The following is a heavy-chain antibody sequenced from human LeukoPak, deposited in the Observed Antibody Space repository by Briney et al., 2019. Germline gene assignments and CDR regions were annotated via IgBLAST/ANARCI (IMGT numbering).Heavy chain of an antibody. CDR1: GGSFSGYY. CDR2: INHSGST. V-gene: IGHV4-34*01. J-gene: IGHJ5*02. Sequence: PSETLSLTCAVYGGSFSGYYWSWIRQPPGKGLEWIGEINHSGSTNYNPSLKSRVTISVDTSKNQFSLKLSSVTAADTAVYYCARGRTYYDFRSGQGGWFDPWGQGTLVTVSS. D-gene: IGHD3-3*01. CDR3: ARGRTYYDFRSGQGGWFDP.